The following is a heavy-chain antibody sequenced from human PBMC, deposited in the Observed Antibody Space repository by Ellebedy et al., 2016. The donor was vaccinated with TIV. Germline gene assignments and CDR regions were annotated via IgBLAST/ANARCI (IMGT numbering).Heavy chain of an antibody. CDR2: ISAYNGNT. J-gene: IGHJ5*02. V-gene: IGHV1-18*04. Sequence: AASVKVSCKASGYTFTSYGISWVRQAPGQGLEWMGWISAYNGNTNYAQKLQGRVTMTTDTSTSTAYMELRSLRSDDTAVYYCAREKSYYYGSGSYFDPWGQGTLVTVSS. CDR1: GYTFTSYG. CDR3: AREKSYYYGSGSYFDP. D-gene: IGHD3-10*01.